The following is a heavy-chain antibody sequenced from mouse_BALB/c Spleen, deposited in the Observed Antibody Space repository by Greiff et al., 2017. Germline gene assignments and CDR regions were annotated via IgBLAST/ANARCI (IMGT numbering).Heavy chain of an antibody. Sequence: QVQLQQSGAELAKPGASVKMSCKASGYTFTSYWMHWVKQRPGQGLEWIGYINPSTGYTEYNQKFKDKATLTADKSSSTAYMQLSSLTSEDSAVYYCARNYYGSSYVGYAMDYWGQGTSVTVSS. CDR1: GYTFTSYW. CDR3: ARNYYGSSYVGYAMDY. CDR2: INPSTGYT. J-gene: IGHJ4*01. D-gene: IGHD1-1*01. V-gene: IGHV1-7*01.